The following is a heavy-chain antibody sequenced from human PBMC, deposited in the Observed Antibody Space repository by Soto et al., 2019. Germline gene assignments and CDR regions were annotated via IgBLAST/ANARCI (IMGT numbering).Heavy chain of an antibody. D-gene: IGHD3-3*01. J-gene: IGHJ3*02. CDR2: IYYSGST. CDR3: ARHGARYDFWSGYHAFDI. CDR1: GGSISSSSYY. V-gene: IGHV4-39*01. Sequence: SETLSLTCTVSGGSISSSSYYWGWIRQPPGKGLEWIGSIYYSGSTYYNPSLKSRVTISVDTSKNQFSLKLSSVTAADTAVYYCARHGARYDFWSGYHAFDIWGQGTMVTVS.